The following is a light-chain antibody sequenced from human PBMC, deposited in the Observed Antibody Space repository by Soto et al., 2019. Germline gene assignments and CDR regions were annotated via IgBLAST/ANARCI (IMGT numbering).Light chain of an antibody. CDR3: SSYAGSYTFYV. CDR1: SSDVDGYNY. Sequence: QSVLTQPRSVSGSPGQSVTLSCTGTSSDVDGYNYVSWSQLHPGKAPKVMIYDVSKRPSGVPDRFSGSKSGNTASLTISGLQAEDEAEYYCSSYAGSYTFYVFGTGTKVTVL. V-gene: IGLV2-11*01. J-gene: IGLJ1*01. CDR2: DVS.